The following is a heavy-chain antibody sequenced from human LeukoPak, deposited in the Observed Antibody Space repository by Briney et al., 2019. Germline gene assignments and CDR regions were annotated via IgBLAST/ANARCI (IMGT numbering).Heavy chain of an antibody. J-gene: IGHJ4*02. CDR3: ARASGLPY. D-gene: IGHD3-10*01. CDR1: GGSISDYF. CDR2: IYYSGST. V-gene: IGHV4-59*01. Sequence: SETLSLTCTVSGGSISDYFWSWIRQPPGKGLEWIGYIYYSGSTNYNPSLKSRVTISVDTSKNQFSLKLSSVTAADTAVYYCARASGLPYWGQGTLVTVSS.